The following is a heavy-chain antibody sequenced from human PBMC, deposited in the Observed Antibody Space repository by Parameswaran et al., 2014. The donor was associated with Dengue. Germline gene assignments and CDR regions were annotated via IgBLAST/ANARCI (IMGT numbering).Heavy chain of an antibody. J-gene: IGHJ6*02. CDR2: IWYDGSNK. Sequence: WIRQPPGKGLEWVAVIWYDGSNKYYADSVKGRFTISRDNSKNTLYLQMNSLRAEDTAVYYCARSRDYYGSSLYYYGMDVWGQGTTVTVSS. V-gene: IGHV3-33*01. D-gene: IGHD3-10*01. CDR3: ARSRDYYGSSLYYYGMDV.